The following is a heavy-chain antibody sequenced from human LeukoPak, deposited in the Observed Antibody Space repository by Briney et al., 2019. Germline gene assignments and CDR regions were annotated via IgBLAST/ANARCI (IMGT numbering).Heavy chain of an antibody. CDR3: TTLSAHWFDP. CDR1: GFTLSGYS. Sequence: GGFLRLSCVGSGFTLSGYSMNWVRQSPEMGLEWVSSISSDSSSIYYGDSLKGRFTVSRDNAKNSLYLQMTGLKDDDTAIYYCTTLSAHWFDPWGRGTLVTVSP. D-gene: IGHD2/OR15-2a*01. V-gene: IGHV3-21*01. J-gene: IGHJ5*02. CDR2: ISSDSSSI.